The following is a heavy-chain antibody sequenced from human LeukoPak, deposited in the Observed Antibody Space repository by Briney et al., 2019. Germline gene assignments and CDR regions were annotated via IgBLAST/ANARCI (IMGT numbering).Heavy chain of an antibody. Sequence: PGGSLRLSCAASGFTFSSYAMSWVRQAPGTGLEWVAHINKDGSEKYYVDSVKGRFIISRDNAKNSLYLQMNSLKVEDTAVYYCARDKVTYWGPGTLVTVSS. CDR3: ARDKVTY. CDR1: GFTFSSYA. J-gene: IGHJ4*02. CDR2: INKDGSEK. V-gene: IGHV3-7*01.